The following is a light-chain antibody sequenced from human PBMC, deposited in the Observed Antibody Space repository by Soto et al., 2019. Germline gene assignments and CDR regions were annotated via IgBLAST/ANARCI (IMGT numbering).Light chain of an antibody. CDR3: QQYYNTPYT. CDR2: WAS. J-gene: IGKJ2*01. Sequence: DIVMTQSPDSLAVSLGERATINCKSSQSVLYSSNNKNYLAWYHQKPGQSPRLLLYWASTRESGVPDRFSGSGSGTDFTLTISSLKAEDVAVYYCQQYYNTPYTFGQGTKLEIK. V-gene: IGKV4-1*01. CDR1: QSVLYSSNNKNY.